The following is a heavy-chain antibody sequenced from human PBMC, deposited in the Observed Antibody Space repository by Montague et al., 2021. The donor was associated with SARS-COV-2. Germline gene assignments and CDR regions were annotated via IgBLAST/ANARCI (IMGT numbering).Heavy chain of an antibody. D-gene: IGHD2/OR15-2a*01. CDR1: GDSITPYGDSIGGYF. CDR3: ARDAYYFGPGRENPGGFGP. J-gene: IGHJ5*02. Sequence: SETLSLTCSVSGDSITPYGDSIGGYFWSWIRQPAGKGLEWIGRIYANGNFDYNPSLNSRVSMSMDTSKQEFSMRLISVTAADTAVYYCARDAYYFGPGRENPGGFGPWGQGILVTVSS. V-gene: IGHV4-4*07. CDR2: IYANGNF.